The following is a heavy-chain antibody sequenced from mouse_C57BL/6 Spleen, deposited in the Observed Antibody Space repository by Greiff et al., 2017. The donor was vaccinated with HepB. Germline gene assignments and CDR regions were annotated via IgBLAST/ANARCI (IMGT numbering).Heavy chain of an antibody. CDR1: GFTFSSYT. V-gene: IGHV5-9*01. CDR2: ISGGGGNT. Sequence: EVKLVESGGGLVKPGGSLKLSCAASGFTFSSYTMSWVRQTPEKRLEWVATISGGGGNTYYPDSVKGRFTISRDNAKNTLYLQMSSLRSEDTALYYCARSGFYAMDYWGQGTSVTVSS. J-gene: IGHJ4*01. CDR3: ARSGFYAMDY. D-gene: IGHD1-3*01.